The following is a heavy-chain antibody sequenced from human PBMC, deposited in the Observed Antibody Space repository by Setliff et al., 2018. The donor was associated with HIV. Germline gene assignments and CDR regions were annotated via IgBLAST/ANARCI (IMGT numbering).Heavy chain of an antibody. CDR1: GGSISSSNW. CDR2: INHRGRT. Sequence: SETLSLTCAVPGGSISSSNWWNWVRQPPGKGLEWVGEINHRGRTYYNPSLKSRVTISVDTSKKRFSLKLSSVTAADTAVYYCTRHAPGSDYGDAYYFDYWGQGRLVTVSS. CDR3: TRHAPGSDYGDAYYFDY. D-gene: IGHD4-17*01. J-gene: IGHJ4*02. V-gene: IGHV4-4*02.